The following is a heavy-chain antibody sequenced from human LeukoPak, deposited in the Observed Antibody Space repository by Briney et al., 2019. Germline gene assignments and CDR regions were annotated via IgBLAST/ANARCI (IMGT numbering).Heavy chain of an antibody. V-gene: IGHV4-34*01. CDR1: GGSFSGYY. Sequence: SETLSLTCAVYGGSFSGYYWSWIRQPPGKGLEWIGEINHSGSTNYNPSLKSRVTISVDTSKNQFSLKLSSVTAADTAVYYFARGPTYYYGSGSYVPYWGQGTLVTVSS. D-gene: IGHD3-10*01. CDR2: INHSGST. CDR3: ARGPTYYYGSGSYVPY. J-gene: IGHJ4*02.